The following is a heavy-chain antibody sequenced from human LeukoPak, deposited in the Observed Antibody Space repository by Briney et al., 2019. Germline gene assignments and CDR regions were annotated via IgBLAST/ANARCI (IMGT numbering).Heavy chain of an antibody. CDR3: ARQTSYTSTTHYFDY. CDR1: GYSISSAYH. Sequence: PSETLSLTCNVSGYSISSAYHWGWIRQPPGKGLEWIGSIHHSGSTYYNPSLKSQVTLSVDTSKNQLSLKLSSVTAADTAVYYCARQTSYTSTTHYFDYWGQGSLVTVSS. V-gene: IGHV4-38-2*02. D-gene: IGHD6-13*01. CDR2: IHHSGST. J-gene: IGHJ4*02.